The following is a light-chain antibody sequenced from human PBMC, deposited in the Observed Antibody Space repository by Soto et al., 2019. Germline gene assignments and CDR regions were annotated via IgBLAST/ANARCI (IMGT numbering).Light chain of an antibody. Sequence: DIQMTQSPSTLSSSVGDRVTITCRASQSISSWLAWYQQKPGRAPKLLIYEASSLESGVPSRFSGSRSGTEFTLTINSLQPDDFATYYCQQYHSYPWTFGQGTKVAIK. J-gene: IGKJ1*01. V-gene: IGKV1-5*03. CDR1: QSISSW. CDR2: EAS. CDR3: QQYHSYPWT.